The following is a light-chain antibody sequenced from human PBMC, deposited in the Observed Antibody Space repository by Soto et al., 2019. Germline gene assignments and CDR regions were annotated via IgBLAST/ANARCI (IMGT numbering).Light chain of an antibody. CDR1: QNINSY. J-gene: IGKJ2*01. CDR2: VAS. V-gene: IGKV1-39*01. Sequence: DIQMTQSPSSLPASVGDRVTITCRASQNINSYLNWYQQKPGHAPTLLIYVASSLQSGVPSRFSGSGSGTDFTLTISSLQPEDFATYYCQQSHRTPYTFGQGTKLEIK. CDR3: QQSHRTPYT.